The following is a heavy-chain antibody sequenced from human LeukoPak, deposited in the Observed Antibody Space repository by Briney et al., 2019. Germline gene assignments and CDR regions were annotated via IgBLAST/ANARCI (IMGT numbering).Heavy chain of an antibody. J-gene: IGHJ3*02. CDR2: ISAYNGNT. CDR3: ARDPSYCGGDCYAFDI. D-gene: IGHD2-21*02. V-gene: IGHV1-18*01. Sequence: ASVKVSCKASGYTFNKYGISWVRQTPGQGLEWMGWISAYNGNTNYAQMLQGRVTLTTDTSTSTAYMELRSLTSDDTAVYYCARDPSYCGGDCYAFDIWGQGTMVTVSS. CDR1: GYTFNKYG.